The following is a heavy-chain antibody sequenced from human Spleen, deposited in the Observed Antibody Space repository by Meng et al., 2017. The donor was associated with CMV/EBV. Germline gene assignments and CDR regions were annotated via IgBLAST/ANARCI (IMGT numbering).Heavy chain of an antibody. J-gene: IGHJ4*02. V-gene: IGHV4-4*07. CDR3: ARAGEAGYSSSWALDY. CDR1: GGSISSYY. CDR2: IYTSGST. D-gene: IGHD6-13*01. Sequence: QVQLQESGPGPGKPSETLSLTCTVSGGSISSYYWSWIRQPAGKGLEWIGRIYTSGSTNYNPSLKSRVTMSVDTSKNQFSLKLSSVTAADTAVYYCARAGEAGYSSSWALDYWGQGTLVTVSS.